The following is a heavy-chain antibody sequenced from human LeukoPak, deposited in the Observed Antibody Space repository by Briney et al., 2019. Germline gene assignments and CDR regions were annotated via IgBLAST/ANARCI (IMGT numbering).Heavy chain of an antibody. Sequence: GGSPRLSCAASGFTFSTYAMSWVRQAPGKGLEWVSAMSGGGGSTKYADSVKGRFTISRDDSKNTLYLQMNSLRAEDTAVYYCAKDGYSSSLNHPGATEFDYWGQGTLVTVSS. V-gene: IGHV3-23*01. D-gene: IGHD6-6*01. CDR3: AKDGYSSSLNHPGATEFDY. CDR2: MSGGGGST. CDR1: GFTFSTYA. J-gene: IGHJ4*02.